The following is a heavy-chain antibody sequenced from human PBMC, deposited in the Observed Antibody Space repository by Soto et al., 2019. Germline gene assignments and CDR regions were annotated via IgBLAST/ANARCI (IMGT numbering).Heavy chain of an antibody. Sequence: EVQLLESGGGLVQPGGSLRLSCAASGFTSSNYAMSWVRQAPGRGLEWVSGISGSGDLTYYADSVKGRFTISGDNSENMVYLQMNSLRAEDTAVYYCAKDRTITMIVVPHAFDIWGQGTMVTVSS. CDR2: ISGSGDLT. CDR3: AKDRTITMIVVPHAFDI. J-gene: IGHJ3*02. V-gene: IGHV3-23*01. CDR1: GFTSSNYA. D-gene: IGHD3-22*01.